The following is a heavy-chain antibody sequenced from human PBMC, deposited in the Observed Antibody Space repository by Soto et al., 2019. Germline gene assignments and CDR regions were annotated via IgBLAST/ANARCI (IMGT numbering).Heavy chain of an antibody. Sequence: EVQLLESGGGLVQPGGSLRLSCAASGFTFSAYAMGWVRQAPGKGLEWVSTINGGGGATHYADSVKGRFTISRDDSKNTLYAQMNSLRAEDTAVYYCAKFEGHPLEYWYLDFGGRGTLVTVSS. D-gene: IGHD1-1*01. V-gene: IGHV3-23*01. CDR2: INGGGGAT. J-gene: IGHJ2*01. CDR3: AKFEGHPLEYWYLDF. CDR1: GFTFSAYA.